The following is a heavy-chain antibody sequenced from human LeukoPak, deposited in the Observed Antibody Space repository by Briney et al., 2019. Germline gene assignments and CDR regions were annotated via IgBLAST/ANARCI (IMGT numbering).Heavy chain of an antibody. J-gene: IGHJ4*02. Sequence: SETLSLTCTVSGGSISSYYWSWIRQPPGKGLEWIGEINHSGSTNYNPSLKSRVTISVDTSKNQFSLKLSSVTAADTAVYYCASPEFGYWGQGTLVTVSS. CDR3: ASPEFGY. CDR2: INHSGST. V-gene: IGHV4-34*01. CDR1: GGSISSYY. D-gene: IGHD3-10*01.